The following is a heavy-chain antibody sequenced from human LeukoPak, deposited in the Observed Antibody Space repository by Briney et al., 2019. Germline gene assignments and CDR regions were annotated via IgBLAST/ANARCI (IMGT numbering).Heavy chain of an antibody. J-gene: IGHJ2*01. D-gene: IGHD2-15*01. CDR3: ARSKYCSGGSCYLWGYFDL. Sequence: GGSLRLSCAASGLTFSGYVMSWARQAPGKGLEWVAAISANGGRTYYTESVKGHSAISRDNSRNTLFLQMNSLRAADTAVYYCARSKYCSGGSCYLWGYFDLWGRGTLVTVSS. V-gene: IGHV3-23*01. CDR2: ISANGGRT. CDR1: GLTFSGYV.